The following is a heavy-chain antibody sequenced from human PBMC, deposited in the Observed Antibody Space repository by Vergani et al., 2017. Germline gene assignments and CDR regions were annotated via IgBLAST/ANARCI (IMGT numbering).Heavy chain of an antibody. J-gene: IGHJ4*02. Sequence: QVQLQESGPGLLTSSETLSLTCSVSFDSIRNLYCNWIRQPPGKGLECIGSIHYSENTNYNPSLKTRVTISVDTSKNQFSLTLTSVTAADTAVYYCARSRIYYGAGSPDYWGQGTLVTVSS. V-gene: IGHV4-59*11. D-gene: IGHD3-10*01. CDR3: ARSRIYYGAGSPDY. CDR1: FDSIRNLY. CDR2: IHYSENT.